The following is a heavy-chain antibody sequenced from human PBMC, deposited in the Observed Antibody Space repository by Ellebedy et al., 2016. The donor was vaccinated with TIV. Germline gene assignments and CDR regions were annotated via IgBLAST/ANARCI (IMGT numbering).Heavy chain of an antibody. Sequence: GESLKISCAASGFTFSSYGMNWVRQAPGKGLEWVSYISSSGSTIYYADSVKGRFTISRDNAKNSLYLQMNSLRAEDTAVYYCARAAAAWGEGERMDVWGQGTTVTVSS. CDR3: ARAAAAWGEGERMDV. V-gene: IGHV3-48*04. CDR1: GFTFSSYG. CDR2: ISSSGSTI. J-gene: IGHJ6*02. D-gene: IGHD7-27*01.